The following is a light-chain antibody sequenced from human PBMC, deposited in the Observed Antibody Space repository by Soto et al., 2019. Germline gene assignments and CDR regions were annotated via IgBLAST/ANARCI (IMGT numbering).Light chain of an antibody. CDR3: QQYYSYPWT. J-gene: IGKJ1*01. Sequence: SRMTQSPSSLSASTGDRVTITCRASQGIISYLAWYQQKPGKAPKLLIYAASTLQSGVPSRFSGSGSGTDFTLTISCLQSEDFATYYCQQYYSYPWTFGQRTKVDIK. CDR1: QGIISY. V-gene: IGKV1-8*01. CDR2: AAS.